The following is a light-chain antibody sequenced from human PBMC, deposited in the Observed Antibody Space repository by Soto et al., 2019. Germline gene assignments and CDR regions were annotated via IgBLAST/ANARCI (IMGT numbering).Light chain of an antibody. Sequence: QSVLTQSSSASASLGSSVKVTCTLSSGHSSYIIVWHQQQPGKAPRYLMKLEGSGSYNKGSGVPDRFSGSSSGADRYLTISNLQFEDEADYYGETWDADPGVFGGGTKLTVL. V-gene: IGLV4-60*02. J-gene: IGLJ3*02. CDR1: SGHSSYI. CDR2: LEGSGSY. CDR3: ETWDADPGV.